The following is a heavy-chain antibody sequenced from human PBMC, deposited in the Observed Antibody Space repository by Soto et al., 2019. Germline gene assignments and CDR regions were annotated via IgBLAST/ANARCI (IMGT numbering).Heavy chain of an antibody. D-gene: IGHD2-8*01. CDR3: RVTGVSEVDY. CDR2: INPDSGGT. J-gene: IGHJ4*02. Sequence: QVRLVQSGPEVKKPGASVKVSCKASGYTFYGYYIHWVRQAPGQGLESLGWINPDSGGTSSPQKFQGRVTMTRDTSISTAYMELSSLTSDDTAMYYCRVTGVSEVDYWGQGTLITVSS. CDR1: GYTFYGYY. V-gene: IGHV1-2*02.